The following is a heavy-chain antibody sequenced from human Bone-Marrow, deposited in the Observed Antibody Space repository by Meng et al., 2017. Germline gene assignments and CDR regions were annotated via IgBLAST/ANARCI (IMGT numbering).Heavy chain of an antibody. D-gene: IGHD2-2*01. V-gene: IGHV1-69*05. CDR3: ARVKQEREGRHYQLLLESDYYYYGMDV. J-gene: IGHJ6*02. Sequence: SVKVSCKASGGTFSSYAISWVRQAPGQGLGWMGGIIPIFGTANYAQKFQGRVTITTDESTSTAYMELSSLSSEDTAVYYCARVKQEREGRHYQLLLESDYYYYGMDVWGQGTTVTVSS. CDR2: IIPIFGTA. CDR1: GGTFSSYA.